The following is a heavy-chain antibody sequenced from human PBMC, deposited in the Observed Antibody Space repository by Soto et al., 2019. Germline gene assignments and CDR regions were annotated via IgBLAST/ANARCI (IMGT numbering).Heavy chain of an antibody. J-gene: IGHJ6*02. V-gene: IGHV3-30-3*01. CDR3: ARVSSSGYYFYYYYYGMDV. CDR2: ISYDGSNK. D-gene: IGHD3-22*01. CDR1: GFTFSSYA. Sequence: PGGSLRLSCAASGFTFSSYAMHWVRQAPGKGLEWVAVISYDGSNKYYADSVKGRFTISRDNSKNTLYLQMNSLRAEDTAVYYWARVSSSGYYFYYYYYGMDVWGQGTTVTVSS.